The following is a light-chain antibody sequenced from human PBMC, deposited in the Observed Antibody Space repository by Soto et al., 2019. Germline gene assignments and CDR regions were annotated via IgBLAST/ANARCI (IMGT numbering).Light chain of an antibody. CDR3: QQYINYPWT. V-gene: IGKV1-5*03. CDR2: KAS. Sequence: DIQMTQSTSTLSTSVGDRVTITCRASQSISGWLAWYQQKPGKAPEHLIYKASSLESGVPSRFSCSGSGTEFSLTISSLQPDDFATYYCQQYINYPWTFGQVTKVEIE. CDR1: QSISGW. J-gene: IGKJ1*01.